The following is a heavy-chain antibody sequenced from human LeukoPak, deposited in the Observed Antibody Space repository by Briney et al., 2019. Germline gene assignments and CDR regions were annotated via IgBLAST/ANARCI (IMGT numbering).Heavy chain of an antibody. CDR3: AKGRAGMVRGICDY. CDR1: GFTFSTYS. D-gene: IGHD3-10*01. CDR2: IRYDGSNK. Sequence: GGSLRLSCAASGFTFSTYSMNWVRQAPGKGLEWVAFIRYDGSNKYYADSVKGRFTISRDNSKNTLYLQMNSLRAEDTAVYYCAKGRAGMVRGICDYWGQGTLVTVSS. J-gene: IGHJ4*02. V-gene: IGHV3-30*02.